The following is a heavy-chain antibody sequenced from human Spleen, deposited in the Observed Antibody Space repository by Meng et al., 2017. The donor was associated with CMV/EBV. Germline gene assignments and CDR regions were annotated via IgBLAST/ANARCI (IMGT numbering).Heavy chain of an antibody. D-gene: IGHD4/OR15-4a*01. CDR3: ARGFGANSSPDNWFDR. CDR2: VNPSCGST. J-gene: IGHJ5*02. CDR1: GATFSTSV. V-gene: IGHV1-46*01. Sequence: ASVKVSCKSSGATFSTSVFTWVRQAPGQGLEWMGMVNPSCGSTTYAQKFQGRVTMTRDTSTSLVYMELRSLRSEDTAVYYCARGFGANSSPDNWFDRWGQGTLVTVSS.